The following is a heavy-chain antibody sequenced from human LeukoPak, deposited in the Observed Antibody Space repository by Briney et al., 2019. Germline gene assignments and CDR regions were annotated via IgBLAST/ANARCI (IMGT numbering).Heavy chain of an antibody. CDR3: ASPSSGWDFDY. CDR1: GYTFTGYY. J-gene: IGHJ4*02. CDR2: INPNSGGT. V-gene: IGHV1-2*06. D-gene: IGHD6-19*01. Sequence: XCKASGYTFTGYYTXWVRQAPGQGLESMGRINPNSGGTNYAQKFQGRVTMTRDTSISTAYMELSRLRSDDTAVYYCASPSSGWDFDYWGQGTLVTVSS.